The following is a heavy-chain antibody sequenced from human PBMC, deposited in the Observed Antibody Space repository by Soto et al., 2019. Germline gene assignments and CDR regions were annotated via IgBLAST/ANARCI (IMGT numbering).Heavy chain of an antibody. CDR2: IIPVFGRP. V-gene: IGHV1-69*13. Sequence: SVKVSCKASGGTFSSFGISWVRQAPGQGLEWMGGIIPVFGRPNYAQRFRGRLTITADESTNTSYMELIDLTSEDTAVYYCAREASSYDFWGQGTQVTVSS. CDR1: GGTFSSFG. CDR3: AREASSYDF. D-gene: IGHD5-12*01. J-gene: IGHJ1*01.